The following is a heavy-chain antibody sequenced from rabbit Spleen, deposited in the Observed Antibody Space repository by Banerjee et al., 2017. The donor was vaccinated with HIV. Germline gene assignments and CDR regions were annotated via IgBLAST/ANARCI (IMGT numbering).Heavy chain of an antibody. V-gene: IGHV1S40*01. D-gene: IGHD4-1*01. J-gene: IGHJ4*01. Sequence: QSLEESGGDLVKPGASLTLTCKASGFDFSSSYYMCWVRQAPEKGLEWIACINTATGKAVYASWAKGRFTISKTSSTTVTLQMTSLTAADTATYFCARDLAGAIGWNFYLWGPGTLVTVS. CDR1: GFDFSSSYY. CDR3: ARDLAGAIGWNFYL. CDR2: INTATGKA.